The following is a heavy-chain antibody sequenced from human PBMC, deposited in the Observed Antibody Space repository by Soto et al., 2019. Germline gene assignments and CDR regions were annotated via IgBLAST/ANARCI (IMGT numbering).Heavy chain of an antibody. J-gene: IGHJ4*02. D-gene: IGHD6-13*01. Sequence: SQTLSLTCAISGGSVSTNSAAWNWIRQSPSRGLEWLGRTYYRSKWYNDYAASVQSRITINPDTSKNHFSLQLNSVTPEDTAVYYCARSSAAAAGLDYWGRGTLVTVSS. CDR3: ARSSAAAAGLDY. CDR2: TYYRSKWYN. CDR1: GGSVSTNSAA. V-gene: IGHV6-1*01.